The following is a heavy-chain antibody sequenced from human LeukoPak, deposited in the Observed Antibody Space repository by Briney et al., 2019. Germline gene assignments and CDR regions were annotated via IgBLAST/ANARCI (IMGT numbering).Heavy chain of an antibody. CDR3: ARDRAEMASNSNYDRRGRDV. V-gene: IGHV4-30-4*01. CDR2: IYYSGST. Sequence: SETLSLTCTVSGGSISSGDYYWSWIRQPPGKGLEWIGYIYYSGSTYYNPSLKSRVTISVDTSKNQFSVKLSSVTAADTAVYYCARDRAEMASNSNYDRRGRDVGGQGTTVTVSS. CDR1: GGSISSGDYY. J-gene: IGHJ6*02. D-gene: IGHD4-11*01.